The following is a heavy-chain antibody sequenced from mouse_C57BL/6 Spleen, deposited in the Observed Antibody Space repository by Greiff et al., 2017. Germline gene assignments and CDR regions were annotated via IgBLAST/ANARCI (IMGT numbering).Heavy chain of an antibody. CDR2: IDPEDGET. D-gene: IGHD2-1*01. J-gene: IGHJ3*01. CDR3: AREGGNYLFAY. CDR1: GFNIKDYY. Sequence: VQLQQSGAELVKPGASVKLSCTASGFNIKDYYMHWVKQRTEQGLEWIGRIDPEDGETKYAPNFQGKATITADTSSNTAYLQLSSLTSEDTAVYYCAREGGNYLFAYWCQGTLVTVSA. V-gene: IGHV14-2*01.